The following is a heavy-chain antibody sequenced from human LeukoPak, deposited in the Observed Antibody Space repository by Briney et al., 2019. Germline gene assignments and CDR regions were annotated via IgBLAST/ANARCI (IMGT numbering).Heavy chain of an antibody. CDR1: GFTFSTYW. D-gene: IGHD6-13*01. CDR2: ISSDGANA. CDR3: ARDFPDIAASGTLGSNYYYYYMDV. Sequence: GGSLRLSCAASGFTFSTYWMHWVRHVPGKGLVWVSRISSDGANANYADSVKGRFTISRDNAKNSLYLQMNSLRAADTAVYYCARDFPDIAASGTLGSNYYYYYMDVWGKGTTVTVSS. J-gene: IGHJ6*03. V-gene: IGHV3-74*01.